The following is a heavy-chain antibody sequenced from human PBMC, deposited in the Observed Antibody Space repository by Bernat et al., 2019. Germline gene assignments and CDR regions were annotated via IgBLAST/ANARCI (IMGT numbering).Heavy chain of an antibody. CDR2: YSGSGTT. CDR3: ARYSCTATNCHPRTFDY. Sequence: EVQLVESGGGLVQPGGSLRLSCEASGFTFSTYAMSWVRQAPGKGLEWVSGYSGSGTTEYADSVKGRFIISRDNSKNTLFLQMHSLRAEDTAVYYCARYSCTATNCHPRTFDYWGRGDLVTVSS. CDR1: GFTFSTYA. J-gene: IGHJ4*02. V-gene: IGHV3-23*04. D-gene: IGHD2-15*01.